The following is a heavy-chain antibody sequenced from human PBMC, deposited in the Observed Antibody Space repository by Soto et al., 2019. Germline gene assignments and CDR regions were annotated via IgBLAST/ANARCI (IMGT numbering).Heavy chain of an antibody. Sequence: SETLSLTCTVSGDSISRYSWSWIRQPPGKGLEWIGYIFYSGSTNYNPSLKSRVTISVDTSKNQFSLKLSSVTAADTAVYYCARSRTTVTPSGFQHWGQGTLVTVSS. CDR1: GDSISRYS. CDR2: IFYSGST. D-gene: IGHD4-17*01. CDR3: ARSRTTVTPSGFQH. V-gene: IGHV4-59*01. J-gene: IGHJ1*01.